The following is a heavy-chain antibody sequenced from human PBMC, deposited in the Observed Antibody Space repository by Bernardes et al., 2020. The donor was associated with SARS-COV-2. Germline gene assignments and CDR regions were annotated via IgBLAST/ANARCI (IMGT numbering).Heavy chain of an antibody. Sequence: SETLSLTCTVSGGSISSGDYSWHWIRQPPGKGLEWIGYIYYNGRTHYNPSLKSRVSISPDTSKNQFSLILNSVTAADTAVYYCARKFTIAARQGFDYWGLGTLVTVSS. CDR3: ARKFTIAARQGFDY. D-gene: IGHD6-6*01. J-gene: IGHJ4*02. V-gene: IGHV4-30-4*01. CDR1: GGSISSGDYS. CDR2: IYYNGRT.